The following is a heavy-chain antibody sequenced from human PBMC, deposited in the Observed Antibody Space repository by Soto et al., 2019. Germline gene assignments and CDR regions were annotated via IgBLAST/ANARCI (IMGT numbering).Heavy chain of an antibody. Sequence: SETLSLTCTVSGGSISSYYWSWIRQPPGKGLEWIGYIYYSGSTNYNPSLKSRVTISVDTSKNQFSLKLSSVTAADTAVYYCARDLISIAAAGPPRYYYYGMDVWGQGTTVTVSS. V-gene: IGHV4-59*01. CDR1: GGSISSYY. D-gene: IGHD6-13*01. J-gene: IGHJ6*02. CDR2: IYYSGST. CDR3: ARDLISIAAAGPPRYYYYGMDV.